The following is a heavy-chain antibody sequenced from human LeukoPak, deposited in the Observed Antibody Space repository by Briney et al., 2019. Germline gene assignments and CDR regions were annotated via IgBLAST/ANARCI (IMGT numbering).Heavy chain of an antibody. CDR1: GYTLTELS. D-gene: IGHD3-22*01. V-gene: IGHV1-24*01. J-gene: IGHJ3*02. Sequence: ASVKVSCKVSGYTLTELSMHWVRQAPGKGLEWMGGFDPEDGETIYAQKFQGRVTMTEDTSTDTAYMELSSLRSEDTAVYYCARDYYDSSGYFDAFDIWGQGTMVTVSS. CDR2: FDPEDGET. CDR3: ARDYYDSSGYFDAFDI.